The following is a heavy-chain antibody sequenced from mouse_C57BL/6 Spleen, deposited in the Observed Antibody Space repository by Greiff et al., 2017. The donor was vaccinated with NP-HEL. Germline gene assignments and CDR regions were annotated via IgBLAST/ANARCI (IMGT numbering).Heavy chain of an antibody. CDR1: GYTFTSYW. V-gene: IGHV1-69*01. J-gene: IGHJ2*01. Sequence: QVQLQQSGAELVMPGASVKLSCKASGYTFTSYWMHWVKQRPGQGLEWIGEIDPSDSYTNYNQKFKGKSTLTVDKSSSTAYMQLSSLTSEDSAVYYCARDYSNYRNYFDYWGQGTTLTVSS. CDR2: IDPSDSYT. D-gene: IGHD2-5*01. CDR3: ARDYSNYRNYFDY.